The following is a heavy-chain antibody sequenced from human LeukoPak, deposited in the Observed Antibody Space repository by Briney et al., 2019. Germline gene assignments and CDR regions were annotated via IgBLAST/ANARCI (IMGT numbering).Heavy chain of an antibody. D-gene: IGHD3-9*01. Sequence: GGSLRLSCAASGFAFGSDAMNWVRQVPGKGLEWVADITGTGAVTHYADSVKGRFTISRDNSENTLYLQMNSLRAEDTAIYYWAKARGGGYFGPTDSGGRGTLVTVPS. J-gene: IGHJ4*02. V-gene: IGHV3-23*01. CDR2: ITGTGAVT. CDR1: GFAFGSDA. CDR3: AKARGGGYFGPTDS.